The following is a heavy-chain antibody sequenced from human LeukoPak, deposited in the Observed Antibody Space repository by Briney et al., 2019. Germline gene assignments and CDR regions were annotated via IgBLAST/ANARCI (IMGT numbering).Heavy chain of an antibody. D-gene: IGHD2-21*02. J-gene: IGHJ4*02. CDR3: AESPGRYCGGDCYRGY. CDR2: INHSGST. V-gene: IGHV4-39*07. Sequence: PSETLSLTCTVSGGSISSGDYYWSWIRQPPGKGLERIGEINHSGSTNYNPSLKSRVTISVDTSKNQFSLKLSSVTAADTAVYYCAESPGRYCGGDCYRGYWGQGTLVTVSS. CDR1: GGSISSGDYY.